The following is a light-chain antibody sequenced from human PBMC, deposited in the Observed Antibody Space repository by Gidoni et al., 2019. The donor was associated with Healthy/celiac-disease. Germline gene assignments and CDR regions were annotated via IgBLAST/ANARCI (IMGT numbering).Light chain of an antibody. J-gene: IGKJ1*01. Sequence: DIVMTQSPDSLAVSLGERATINCKSSQSVLYSSNNKTYLAWYQQKPGQPPKLLIYWASTRESGFPDRFSGSGSGTDFTLTISSLQAEDVAVYYCQQYYSTPRTFGQGTKVEIK. CDR1: QSVLYSSNNKTY. V-gene: IGKV4-1*01. CDR3: QQYYSTPRT. CDR2: WAS.